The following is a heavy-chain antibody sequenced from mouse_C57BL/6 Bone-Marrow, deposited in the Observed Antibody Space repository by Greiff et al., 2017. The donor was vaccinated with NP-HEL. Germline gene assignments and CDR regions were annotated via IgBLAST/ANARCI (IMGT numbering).Heavy chain of an antibody. Sequence: QVTLKECGPGILQPSQTLSLTCSFSGFSLSTFGMGVGWIRQPSGKGLEWLAHIWWDDDKYYNPALKSQLTISKDTTKNQVFLKIANVDTADTATYYCARREGDGLAMDDWGQGTSVTVSS. V-gene: IGHV8-8*01. J-gene: IGHJ4*01. CDR3: ARREGDGLAMDD. CDR1: GFSLSTFGMG. CDR2: IWWDDDK. D-gene: IGHD1-1*01.